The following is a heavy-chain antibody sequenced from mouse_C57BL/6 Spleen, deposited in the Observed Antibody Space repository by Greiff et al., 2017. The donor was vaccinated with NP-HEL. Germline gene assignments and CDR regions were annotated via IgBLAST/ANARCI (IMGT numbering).Heavy chain of an antibody. V-gene: IGHV5-15*01. J-gene: IGHJ1*03. CDR3: ARRSCRAGGWYFDV. D-gene: IGHD3-3*01. CDR1: GFTFSDYG. CDR2: ISNLAYST. Sequence: EVKLMESGGGLVQPGGSLKLSCAASGFTFSDYGMAWVRQAPRKGPEWVAFISNLAYSTYYADTVTGRFTISRENAKNTMYLEMSSLRSEDTAMYYCARRSCRAGGWYFDVWGTGTTVTVSS.